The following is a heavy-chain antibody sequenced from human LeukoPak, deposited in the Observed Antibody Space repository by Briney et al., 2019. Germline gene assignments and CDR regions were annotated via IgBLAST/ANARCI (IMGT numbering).Heavy chain of an antibody. CDR1: GFTFSDYS. Sequence: GGSLRLSCAASGFTFSDYSMNWVRQAPGKGLEWVSSISGKSSYIYYADSVKGQFTISRDNARKSVYLQMNSLRAEDTAVYFCAKIFDRYSGRWDAFDIWGQGTLVTVSS. D-gene: IGHD1-26*01. CDR2: ISGKSSYI. CDR3: AKIFDRYSGRWDAFDI. J-gene: IGHJ3*02. V-gene: IGHV3-21*01.